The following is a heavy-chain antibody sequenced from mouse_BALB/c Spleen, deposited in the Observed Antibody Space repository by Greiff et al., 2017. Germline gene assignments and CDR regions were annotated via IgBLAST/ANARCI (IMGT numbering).Heavy chain of an antibody. J-gene: IGHJ1*01. Sequence: EVHLVESGGDLVKPGGSLKLSCAASGFTFSSYGMSWVRQTPDKRLEWVATISSGGSYTYYPDSVKGRFTISRDNAKNTLYLQMSSLKSEDTAMYYCAREVRRHFDVWGAGTTVTVSS. V-gene: IGHV5-6*01. D-gene: IGHD2-14*01. CDR2: ISSGGSYT. CDR3: AREVRRHFDV. CDR1: GFTFSSYG.